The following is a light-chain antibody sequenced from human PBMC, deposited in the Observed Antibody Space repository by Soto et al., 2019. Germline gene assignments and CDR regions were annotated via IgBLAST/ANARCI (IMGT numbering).Light chain of an antibody. V-gene: IGKV3-20*01. CDR1: QSIRNNA. Sequence: EVILTQSPGTVSLSQGDRVTLSCRASQSIRNNAICWYQQKFGQAPRLLIFGDSNRATGIPDRVSGSGSGTDFTLTISSVEPDDFAVSYCQRYEKSPPRYTFGQGTMLEI. CDR3: QRYEKSPPRYT. CDR2: GDS. J-gene: IGKJ2*01.